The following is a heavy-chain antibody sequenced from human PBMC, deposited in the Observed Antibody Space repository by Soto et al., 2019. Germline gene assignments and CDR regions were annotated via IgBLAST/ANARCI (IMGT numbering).Heavy chain of an antibody. CDR1: GFTFSDYA. CDR2: ISSSGDRT. Sequence: EMQLLESGGGLVQSGGSLRLSCAASGFTFSDYAMSWGRQAPGKGLEWVAGISSSGDRTYYADSVKGRFTISRDNSKNTLYLQMNSLRAEDTAIYYCVNIDWASWGQGTLVTASS. CDR3: VNIDWAS. V-gene: IGHV3-23*01. D-gene: IGHD3-9*01. J-gene: IGHJ5*02.